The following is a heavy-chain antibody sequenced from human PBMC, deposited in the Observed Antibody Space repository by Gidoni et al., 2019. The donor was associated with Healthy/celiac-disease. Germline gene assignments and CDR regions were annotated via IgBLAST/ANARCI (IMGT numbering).Heavy chain of an antibody. J-gene: IGHJ4*02. CDR3: ARVNPLWSLLFDY. CDR2: IYYSGST. V-gene: IGHV4-59*01. CDR1: GGSISSYY. D-gene: IGHD3-10*01. Sequence: QVQLQESGPGLVKPSETLSLTCTVSGGSISSYYWSWIRQPPGKGLEWIGYIYYSGSTNYNPSLKSRVTISVDTSKNQFSLKLSSVTAADTAVYYCARVNPLWSLLFDYWGQGTLVTVSS.